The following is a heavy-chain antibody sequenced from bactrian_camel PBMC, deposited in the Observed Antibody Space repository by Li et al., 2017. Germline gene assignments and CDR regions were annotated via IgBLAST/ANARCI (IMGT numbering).Heavy chain of an antibody. D-gene: IGHD2*01. CDR2: INSDLDPGT. J-gene: IGHJ4*01. V-gene: IGHV3S54*01. CDR1: GYTNNIQT. Sequence: HVQLVESGGGSVQAGGSLRFSCVASGYTNNIQTMAWFRQAPGKEREGVASINSDLDPGTDYAESVRGRFTISEDKARNTLYLQMNSLKAEDTGTYYCAATRQGWCYTARPPAEYHYWGQGTQVTV. CDR3: AATRQGWCYTARPPAEYHY.